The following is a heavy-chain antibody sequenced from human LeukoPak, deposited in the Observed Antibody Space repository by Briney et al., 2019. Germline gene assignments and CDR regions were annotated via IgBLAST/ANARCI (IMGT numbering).Heavy chain of an antibody. CDR2: IRYDGSNK. D-gene: IGHD6-13*01. CDR3: AKDSSSWNPHFDY. CDR1: GFTFSSYG. J-gene: IGHJ4*02. V-gene: IGHV3-30*02. Sequence: GGSLRLSCAASGFTFSSYGMHWVRQAPGKGLEWVAFIRYDGSNKYYADSVKGRFTISRDNSKSTLYLQMNSLRAEDTAVYYCAKDSSSWNPHFDYWGQGTLITVSS.